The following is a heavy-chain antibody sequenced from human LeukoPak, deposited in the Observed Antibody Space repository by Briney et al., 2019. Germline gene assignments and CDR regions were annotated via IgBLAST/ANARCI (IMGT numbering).Heavy chain of an antibody. V-gene: IGHV3-23*01. Sequence: GGSLRLSCAASGFTFSSYAMSWVRQAPGKGLEWVSAISASGGSTYYADSVKGRFTISRDNSKNTLYLQMNSLRAEDTAVYYCAKSIYDSSGYYTGYDAFDIWGQGTMVTVSS. J-gene: IGHJ3*02. CDR3: AKSIYDSSGYYTGYDAFDI. CDR1: GFTFSSYA. D-gene: IGHD3-22*01. CDR2: ISASGGST.